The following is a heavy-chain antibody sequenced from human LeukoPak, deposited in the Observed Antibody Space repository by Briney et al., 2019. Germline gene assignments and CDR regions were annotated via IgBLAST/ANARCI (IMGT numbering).Heavy chain of an antibody. CDR1: GDSVSSNSAA. Sequence: SQTLSLTCAISGDSVSSNSAAWNWIRQSPSRGLEWLGRTYYRSKWYNDCAVSVKSRITINPDTSKNQFSLQLNSVTPEDTAVYYCVRARTVGDPYYYYGMDVWGQGTTVTVSS. CDR3: VRARTVGDPYYYYGMDV. V-gene: IGHV6-1*01. CDR2: TYYRSKWYN. J-gene: IGHJ6*02. D-gene: IGHD1-26*01.